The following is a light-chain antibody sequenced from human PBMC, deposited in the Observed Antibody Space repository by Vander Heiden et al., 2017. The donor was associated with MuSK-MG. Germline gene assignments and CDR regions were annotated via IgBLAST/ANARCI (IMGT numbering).Light chain of an antibody. V-gene: IGKV4-1*01. J-gene: IGKJ1*01. CDR1: QSLSYSSSNKNY. CDR2: WAS. Sequence: DIVMTQSPDSLAGSLGERATINCKSSQSLSYSSSNKNYIAWYQQKPGQPPKLLFYWASTRDSGVPDRFSGSGSGTDFTLTISSLQAEDVAVYYCQQYYSTPWTFGQGTKVEIK. CDR3: QQYYSTPWT.